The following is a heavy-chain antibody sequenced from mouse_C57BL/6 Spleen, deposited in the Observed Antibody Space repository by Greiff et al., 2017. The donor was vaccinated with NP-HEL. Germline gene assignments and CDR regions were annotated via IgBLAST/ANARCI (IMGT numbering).Heavy chain of an antibody. CDR2: IDPSDSYT. CDR3: ARCDGYYRDYFDY. V-gene: IGHV1-59*01. D-gene: IGHD2-3*01. CDR1: GYTFTSYW. Sequence: QVQLQQSGAELVRPGTSVKLSCKASGYTFTSYWMHWVKQRPGQGLEWIGVIDPSDSYTNYNQKFKGKATLTVDTSSSTAYMQLSSLTSEDSAVYYCARCDGYYRDYFDYWGQGTTLTVSS. J-gene: IGHJ2*01.